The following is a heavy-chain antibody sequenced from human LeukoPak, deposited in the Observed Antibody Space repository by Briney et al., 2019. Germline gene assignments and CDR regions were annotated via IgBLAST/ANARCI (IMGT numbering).Heavy chain of an antibody. D-gene: IGHD6-13*01. CDR3: ARVSTGYSSSWYNY. CDR2: ISAYNGNT. J-gene: IGHJ4*02. CDR1: GYTFTSYG. Sequence: GASVKVSCKASGYTFTSYGISWMRQAPGQGLEWMGWISAYNGNTNYAQKLQGRVTMTTDTSTSTAYMELRSLRSDDTAVYYCARVSTGYSSSWYNYWGQGTLVTVSS. V-gene: IGHV1-18*01.